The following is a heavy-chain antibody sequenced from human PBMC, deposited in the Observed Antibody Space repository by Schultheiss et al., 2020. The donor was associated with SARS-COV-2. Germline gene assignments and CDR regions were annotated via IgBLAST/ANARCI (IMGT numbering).Heavy chain of an antibody. CDR1: GFTFSSYG. J-gene: IGHJ4*02. Sequence: GESLKISCAASGFTFSSYGMHWVRQAPGKGLEWVAVISYDGSNKYYADSVKGRFTISRDNSKNTLYLQMNSLRAEDTAVYYCARDASRGLFDYWGQGTLVTVSS. D-gene: IGHD3-22*01. V-gene: IGHV3-30*03. CDR2: ISYDGSNK. CDR3: ARDASRGLFDY.